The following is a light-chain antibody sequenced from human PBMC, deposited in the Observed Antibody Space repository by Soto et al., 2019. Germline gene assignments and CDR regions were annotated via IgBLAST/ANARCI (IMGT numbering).Light chain of an antibody. V-gene: IGKV3-20*01. J-gene: IGKJ1*01. CDR1: QSVTSRY. Sequence: EIVMTQSPDTVSVSAGEGAELSCRASQSVTSRYLVWYQQKPGQAPRLLIYGASSRATGIPDRFSGSGSGTDFTLTISRLEPEDFAVYYCQQYGRSPWTFGQGTKVDIK. CDR3: QQYGRSPWT. CDR2: GAS.